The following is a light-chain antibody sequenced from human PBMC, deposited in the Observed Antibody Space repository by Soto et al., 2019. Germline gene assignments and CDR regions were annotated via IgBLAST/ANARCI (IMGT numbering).Light chain of an antibody. Sequence: ELIMTQSHATLSVSPGERATLSCRASQSVSSKLALYRQRPGQAPRLLIYGTSPRTTGIPYRFSGSGSGTEFTLTISSLQSEDFAVYYCQQYDSWPPLFTFGPGTKFDLK. J-gene: IGKJ3*01. CDR1: QSVSSK. CDR3: QQYDSWPPLFT. V-gene: IGKV3-15*01. CDR2: GTS.